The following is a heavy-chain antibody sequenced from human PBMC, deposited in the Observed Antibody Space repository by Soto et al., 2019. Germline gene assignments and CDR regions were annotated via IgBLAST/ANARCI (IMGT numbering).Heavy chain of an antibody. CDR2: IYYSGAT. D-gene: IGHD1-26*01. CDR1: GASISGNY. CDR3: AKAGCYSGSSGRVDY. J-gene: IGHJ4*02. V-gene: IGHV4-59*01. Sequence: SETLSLTCNVSGASISGNYWSWIRQPPGKGLEWIGYIYYSGATNYNPSLESRVTISVDTPKSQFSLKLTSVTPADTAVYYCAKAGCYSGSSGRVDYWGQGILVTVSS.